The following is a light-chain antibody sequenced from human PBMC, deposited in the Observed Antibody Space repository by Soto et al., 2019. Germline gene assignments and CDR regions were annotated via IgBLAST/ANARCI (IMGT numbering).Light chain of an antibody. V-gene: IGKV1-9*01. CDR3: QQLNSYPLT. Sequence: IQLTQSPSSLSASVGDRVTITCRASQGISSYLAWYQQKPGKAPKLLIYAASTLQSGVPSRFSGSGSGTDFTLTISSLQREDFATYYCQQLNSYPLTFGGGTKVDIK. J-gene: IGKJ4*01. CDR2: AAS. CDR1: QGISSY.